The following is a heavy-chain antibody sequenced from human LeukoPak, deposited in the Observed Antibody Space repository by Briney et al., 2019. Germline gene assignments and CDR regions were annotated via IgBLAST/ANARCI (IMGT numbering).Heavy chain of an antibody. D-gene: IGHD1-14*01. CDR2: IYYSGGT. CDR3: ARYLTTDTYGHGFDY. J-gene: IGHJ4*02. V-gene: IGHV4-59*12. CDR1: GDSINGYF. Sequence: SETLSLTCTVPGDSINGYFWSWIRQPPGKGLEWIGYIYYSGGTNYNPSLKSRVTISVDTSKNQFSLKLSSVSAADTAVYYCARYLTTDTYGHGFDYWGQGTLVSVSS.